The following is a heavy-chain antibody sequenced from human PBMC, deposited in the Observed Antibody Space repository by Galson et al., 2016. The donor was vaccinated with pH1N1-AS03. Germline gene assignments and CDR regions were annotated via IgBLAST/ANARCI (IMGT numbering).Heavy chain of an antibody. J-gene: IGHJ4*02. Sequence: ETLSLTCSVSGGSLSGSIYYWGWFRQPPGKGLEWIGSIYYNRGTYYSPSLKSRLSISMDTSKNQFSLQLSSVTAADTAVYYCARQRYGGNTDWGQGTLVTVSS. D-gene: IGHD4/OR15-4a*01. V-gene: IGHV4-39*07. CDR3: ARQRYGGNTD. CDR1: GGSLSGSIYY. CDR2: IYYNRGT.